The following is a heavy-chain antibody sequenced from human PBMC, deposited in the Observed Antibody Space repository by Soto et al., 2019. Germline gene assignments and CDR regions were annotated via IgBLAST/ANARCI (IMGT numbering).Heavy chain of an antibody. V-gene: IGHV1-2*02. Sequence: GXSVKVSFKASGYTFTCYYMNWVRQAPGQGLEWMGWINPNSGGTNYAQKFQGRVTMTRDTSISTAYMELRRLRSDDTAVYYCARVGGTFTMIRGEVYPLYYFDYWGQGTLVTSPQ. J-gene: IGHJ4*02. CDR2: INPNSGGT. CDR3: ARVGGTFTMIRGEVYPLYYFDY. D-gene: IGHD3-10*01. CDR1: GYTFTCYY.